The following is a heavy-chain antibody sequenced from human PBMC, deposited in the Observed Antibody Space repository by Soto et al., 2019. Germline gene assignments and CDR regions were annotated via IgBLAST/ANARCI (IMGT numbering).Heavy chain of an antibody. V-gene: IGHV3-30*09. D-gene: IGHD3-22*01. Sequence: VQLVESGGGEVQPGRSLRLSCAASGFKYTDFALHWVRQAPGKGLEWVAIISYDGSDKYYADSVKGRFVISRDNPKNTLDLEMNSLRPEYTAVYFCARRAWDSYYAIDVWGQGTTVTVFS. CDR1: GFKYTDFA. CDR2: ISYDGSDK. J-gene: IGHJ6*02. CDR3: ARRAWDSYYAIDV.